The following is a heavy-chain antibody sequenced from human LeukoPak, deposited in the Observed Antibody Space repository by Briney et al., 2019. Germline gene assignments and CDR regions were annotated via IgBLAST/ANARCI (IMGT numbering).Heavy chain of an antibody. CDR2: IKQDGSEK. CDR1: GFTFSSYW. D-gene: IGHD3-22*01. CDR3: ARARVVVITTEYFQH. V-gene: IGHV3-7*01. J-gene: IGHJ1*01. Sequence: GGSLRLSCVASGFTFSSYWMTWVRQAPGKGLEWVANIKQDGSEKYYVDSVKGRFTISRDNAKNSLYLQMNSLRAEDTAVYYCARARVVVITTEYFQHWGQGTLVTVSS.